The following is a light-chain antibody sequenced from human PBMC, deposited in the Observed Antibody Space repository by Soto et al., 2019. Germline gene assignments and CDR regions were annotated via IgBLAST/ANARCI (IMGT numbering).Light chain of an antibody. CDR3: QQYNSYSET. Sequence: EIVLTQSPATLSLSPGERATLSCRASQSISSFLAWYQQKPGQAPRLLIYGASNRATGVPARFSGSGSGTDFTLTISSLQPDDFATYYCQQYNSYSETFGQGTKVDIK. CDR1: QSISSF. V-gene: IGKV3D-15*01. CDR2: GAS. J-gene: IGKJ1*01.